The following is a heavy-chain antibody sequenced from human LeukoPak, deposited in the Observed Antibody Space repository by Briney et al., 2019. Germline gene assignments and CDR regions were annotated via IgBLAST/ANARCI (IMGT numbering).Heavy chain of an antibody. CDR1: GGSISSHY. CDR3: ARAGLPYYYMDV. Sequence: SETLSLTCTVSGGSISSHYWSWIRQPPGKGLEWIGYIHYSRSTNYNPSLKSRVTISVDTSKNQFSLKLSSVTAADTAVYYCARAGLPYYYMDVWGKGTTVTVSS. J-gene: IGHJ6*03. CDR2: IHYSRST. V-gene: IGHV4-59*11.